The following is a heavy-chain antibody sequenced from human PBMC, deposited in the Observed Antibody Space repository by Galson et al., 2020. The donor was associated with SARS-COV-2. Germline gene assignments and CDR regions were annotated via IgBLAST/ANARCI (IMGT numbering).Heavy chain of an antibody. CDR3: AKDSCSGNLCYHVDS. CDR1: GFTLSTYA. Sequence: GGSLRPSCVRPGFTLSTYAISWARQAPAKGLEWVSALTGGADNKYYADSGKGRFTVPRDNSKNTLNLQINGLRADDTALYYCAKDSCSGNLCYHVDSWGQGTLVTVSS. CDR2: LTGGADNK. V-gene: IGHV3-23*01. D-gene: IGHD2-8*01. J-gene: IGHJ4*02.